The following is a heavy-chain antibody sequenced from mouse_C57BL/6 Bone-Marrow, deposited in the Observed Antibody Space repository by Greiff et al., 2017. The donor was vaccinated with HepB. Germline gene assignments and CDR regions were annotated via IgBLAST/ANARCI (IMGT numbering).Heavy chain of an antibody. Sequence: EVKLMESGAELVRPGASVKLSCTASGFNIKDDYMHWVKQRPEQGLEWIGWIDPENGDTEYASKFQGKATITADTSSNTAYLQLSSLTSEDTAVYYCTLIYYDYDLYYFDYWGQGTTLTVSS. CDR1: GFNIKDDY. V-gene: IGHV14-4*01. D-gene: IGHD2-4*01. CDR2: IDPENGDT. J-gene: IGHJ2*01. CDR3: TLIYYDYDLYYFDY.